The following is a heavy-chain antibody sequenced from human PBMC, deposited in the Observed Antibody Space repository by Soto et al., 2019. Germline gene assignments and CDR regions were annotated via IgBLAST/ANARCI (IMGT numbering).Heavy chain of an antibody. D-gene: IGHD6-19*01. J-gene: IGHJ4*02. CDR2: ISGSGGST. V-gene: IGHV3-23*01. Sequence: PGGSLRLSCAASGFTFSSYAMSWVRQAPGKGLEWVSAISGSGGSTYYADSVKGRFTISRDNSKNTLYLQMNSLRAEDTAVYYCAKDKADSSGWYRRYYFDYWGQGTLVTVSS. CDR3: AKDKADSSGWYRRYYFDY. CDR1: GFTFSSYA.